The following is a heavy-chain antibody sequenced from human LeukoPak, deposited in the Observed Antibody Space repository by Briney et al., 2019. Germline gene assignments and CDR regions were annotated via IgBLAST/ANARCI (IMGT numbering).Heavy chain of an antibody. D-gene: IGHD6-19*01. Sequence: RPGGSLRLSCAASGFTFSSYSMNWVRQAPGKGLEWVSAISGSGGSTYYADSVKGRFTISRDNSKNTLYLQMNSLRAEDTAVYYCAKDPGGAVAGKCCSDYWGQGALVTVSS. V-gene: IGHV3-23*01. CDR2: ISGSGGST. CDR3: AKDPGGAVAGKCCSDY. J-gene: IGHJ4*02. CDR1: GFTFSSYS.